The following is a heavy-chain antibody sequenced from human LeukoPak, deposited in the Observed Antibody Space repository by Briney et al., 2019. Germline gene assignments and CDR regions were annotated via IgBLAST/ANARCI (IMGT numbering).Heavy chain of an antibody. V-gene: IGHV3-23*01. J-gene: IGHJ4*02. CDR1: GFTVTAHF. CDR3: AKDIAQGYTFGSIEQDY. CDR2: ISESGSGT. D-gene: IGHD5-18*01. Sequence: TGGSLRLSCAASGFTVTAHFMSWVRQAPGKGLEWVSAISESGSGTYYADSVKGRFTISRDNSKDTLSLQMNSLRAEDTAVYYCAKDIAQGYTFGSIEQDYWGQGTLVTVSS.